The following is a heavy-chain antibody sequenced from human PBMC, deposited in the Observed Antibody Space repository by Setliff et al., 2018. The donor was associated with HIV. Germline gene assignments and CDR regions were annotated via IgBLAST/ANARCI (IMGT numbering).Heavy chain of an antibody. CDR3: ASAWTDFGDKNDVFDI. Sequence: SETLSLTCTVSGGSISSDDYYWNWIRQPPGKGLEWIGYITYSGSAYYNPSLKSRVTISVDTSKNQFSLKLSSVTAADTAVYYCASAWTDFGDKNDVFDIWGQGTMVTVSS. CDR1: GGSISSDDYY. J-gene: IGHJ3*02. D-gene: IGHD4-17*01. CDR2: ITYSGSA. V-gene: IGHV4-30-4*08.